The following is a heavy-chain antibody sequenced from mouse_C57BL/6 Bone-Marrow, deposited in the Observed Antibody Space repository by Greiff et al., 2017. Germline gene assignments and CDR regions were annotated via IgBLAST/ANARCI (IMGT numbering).Heavy chain of an antibody. J-gene: IGHJ1*03. CDR1: GYTFTDYY. D-gene: IGHD1-1*01. CDR2: IFPGSGST. Sequence: VQLQQSGPELVKPGASVKISCKASGYTFTDYYINWVKQRPGQGLEWIGWIFPGSGSTYYNEKFKGKATLTVDKSSSTAYMLLSSLTSEDSAVYFCANYYYGSSTWYFDVWGTGTTVTVSS. CDR3: ANYYYGSSTWYFDV. V-gene: IGHV1-75*01.